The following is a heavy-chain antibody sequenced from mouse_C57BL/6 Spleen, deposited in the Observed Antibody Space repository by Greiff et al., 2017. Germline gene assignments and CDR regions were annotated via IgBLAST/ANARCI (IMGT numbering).Heavy chain of an antibody. CDR2: IDPENGDT. J-gene: IGHJ2*01. V-gene: IGHV14-4*01. CDR3: TSPTTVVEDYFDY. CDR1: GFNIKDDY. D-gene: IGHD1-1*01. Sequence: SGAELVRPGASVKLSCTASGFNIKDDYMHWVKQRPEQGLEWIGWIDPENGDTEYASKFQGKATITADTSSNTAYLQLSSLTSEDTAVYYCTSPTTVVEDYFDYWGQGTTLTVSS.